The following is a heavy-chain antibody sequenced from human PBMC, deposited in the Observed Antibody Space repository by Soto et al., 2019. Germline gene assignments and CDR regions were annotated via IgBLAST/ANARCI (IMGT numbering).Heavy chain of an antibody. CDR2: IYPGDSDT. D-gene: IGHD3-9*01. V-gene: IGHV5-51*01. CDR3: ASGPNYDILTGYYLGY. J-gene: IGHJ4*02. CDR1: GYSFTSYW. Sequence: GESLKISCNGSGYSFTSYWIGWVRQMPGKGLEWMGIIYPGDSDTRYSPSFQGQVTISADKSISTAYLQWSSLKASDTAMYYCASGPNYDILTGYYLGYWGQGTLVTVSS.